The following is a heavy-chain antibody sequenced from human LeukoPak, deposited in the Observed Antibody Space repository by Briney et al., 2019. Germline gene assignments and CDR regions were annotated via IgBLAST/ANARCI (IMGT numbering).Heavy chain of an antibody. CDR3: AKDSYSSGWYDY. D-gene: IGHD6-19*01. V-gene: IGHV3-30*18. J-gene: IGHJ4*02. CDR1: GFTFSSYG. Sequence: GGSLRLSCAASGFTFSSYGMHWVRQAPGKGLEGVGVISYNGSIKYYADSVKGRFTISRDHSKNTQNLQMNSMRAEDTAVYYCAKDSYSSGWYDYWGQGTLVTVSS. CDR2: ISYNGSIK.